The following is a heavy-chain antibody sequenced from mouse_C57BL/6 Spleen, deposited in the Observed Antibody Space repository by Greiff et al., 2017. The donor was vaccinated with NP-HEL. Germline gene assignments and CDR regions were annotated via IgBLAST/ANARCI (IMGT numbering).Heavy chain of an antibody. J-gene: IGHJ4*01. CDR3: VRHPAPYAMDY. V-gene: IGHV10-1*01. Sequence: EVKLVESGGGLVQPKGSLKLSCAASGFSFNTYAMNWVRQAPGKGLEWVARIRSKSNNYATYYADSVKDRFTISRDDSESMLYLQMNNLKTEDTAMYYCVRHPAPYAMDYWGQGTSVTVSS. CDR1: GFSFNTYA. CDR2: IRSKSNNYAT.